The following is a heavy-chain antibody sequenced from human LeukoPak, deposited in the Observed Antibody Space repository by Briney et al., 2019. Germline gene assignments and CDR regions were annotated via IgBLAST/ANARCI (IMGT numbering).Heavy chain of an antibody. CDR1: GGSISSSSYY. J-gene: IGHJ4*02. Sequence: RTSETLSLTCTVSGGSISSSSYYWGWIRQPPGKGLEWIGSIYYSGSTNYNPSLKSRVTISVDTSKNQFSLKLSSVTAADTAVYYCARSGTSGWLGHYPRALPGPLAPFIYWGQGTLVTVSS. D-gene: IGHD6-19*01. CDR2: IYYSGST. V-gene: IGHV4-39*07. CDR3: ARSGTSGWLGHYPRALPGPLAPFIY.